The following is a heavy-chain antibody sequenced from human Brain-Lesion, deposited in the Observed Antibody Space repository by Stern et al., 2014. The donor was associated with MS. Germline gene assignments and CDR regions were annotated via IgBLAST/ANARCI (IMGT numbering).Heavy chain of an antibody. Sequence: QLVESGPGLVKPSETLSLTCSISGGSVSSNRYYWGWIRQPPGKGLEWIGIIYYSGATFYNPSLKSRVSISMDTSKNQFSLSLSLGTAADTAVYYCGRAGLDDTFDVWGQGTMVTVSS. J-gene: IGHJ3*01. CDR2: IYYSGAT. D-gene: IGHD3/OR15-3a*01. V-gene: IGHV4-39*01. CDR3: GRAGLDDTFDV. CDR1: GGSVSSNRYY.